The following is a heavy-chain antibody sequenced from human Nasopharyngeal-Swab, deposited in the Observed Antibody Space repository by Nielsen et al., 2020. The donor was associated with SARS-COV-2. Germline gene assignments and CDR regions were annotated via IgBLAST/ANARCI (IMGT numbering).Heavy chain of an antibody. CDR2: ISSGSSTI. CDR3: ARGGGSYYNWFDP. V-gene: IGHV3-48*04. D-gene: IGHD2-15*01. Sequence: GGSLRLSCAASGFTFSSYSMNWVRQAPGKGLEWVSYISSGSSTIYYADSVKGRFTISRDNAKNSLYLQMNSLRAEDTAVYYCARGGGSYYNWFDPWGQGTLVTVSS. CDR1: GFTFSSYS. J-gene: IGHJ5*02.